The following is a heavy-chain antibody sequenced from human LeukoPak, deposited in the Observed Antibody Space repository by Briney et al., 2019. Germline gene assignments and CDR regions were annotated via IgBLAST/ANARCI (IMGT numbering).Heavy chain of an antibody. D-gene: IGHD3-9*01. V-gene: IGHV4-59*01. Sequence: SETLSLTCTVSGGSISSYYWSWIRQPPGKGLEWIGYIYYTGSTNYNPSLKSRVTISVDTSKNQFSLKLSSVTAADTAVYYCARGGFYDIFTGYYTDWFDPWGQGTLVTVSS. CDR1: GGSISSYY. CDR2: IYYTGST. J-gene: IGHJ5*02. CDR3: ARGGFYDIFTGYYTDWFDP.